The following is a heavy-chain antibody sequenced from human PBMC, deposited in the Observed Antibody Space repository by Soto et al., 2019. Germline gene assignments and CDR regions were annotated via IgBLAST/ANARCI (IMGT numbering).Heavy chain of an antibody. J-gene: IGHJ5*02. V-gene: IGHV3-23*01. Sequence: GGSLRLSCAASGFTFSSYAMSWVRQAPGKGLEWVSAISGSGGSTYYADSVKGRFTISRDNSKNTLYLQMNSLRAEDTAVYYCAKGAPGRIVVVPAACRFDPWGQGTLVTVSS. CDR3: AKGAPGRIVVVPAACRFDP. CDR1: GFTFSSYA. D-gene: IGHD2-2*01. CDR2: ISGSGGST.